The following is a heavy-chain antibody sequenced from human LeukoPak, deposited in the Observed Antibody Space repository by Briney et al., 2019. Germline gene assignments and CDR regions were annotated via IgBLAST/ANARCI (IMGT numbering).Heavy chain of an antibody. CDR2: IKQDGTEK. Sequence: AGGSLRLSCAASGFTFTSYYMSWIRQAPGKGLEWVANIKQDGTEKDYVDSVKGRFTISRDNDKSSVYLQMNSLSVEDTAVYYCARQWEWFDPWGQGTLVTVSS. J-gene: IGHJ5*02. CDR3: ARQWEWFDP. V-gene: IGHV3-7*01. CDR1: GFTFTSYY. D-gene: IGHD1-26*01.